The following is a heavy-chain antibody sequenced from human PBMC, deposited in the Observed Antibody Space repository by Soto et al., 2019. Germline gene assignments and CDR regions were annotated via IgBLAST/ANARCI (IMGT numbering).Heavy chain of an antibody. CDR2: ISTSSSYI. J-gene: IGHJ4*02. CDR3: ARGPGSGSYYVDY. V-gene: IGHV3-21*01. D-gene: IGHD1-26*01. CDR1: GFTFSSYT. Sequence: PGGSLRLSCAASGFTFSSYTMNWVRQAPGKGLEWVSSISTSSSYIYYADSVKGRFTISRDNAKNSLYLQMSSLRAEDTAVYYCARGPGSGSYYVDYWGQGTLVTVSS.